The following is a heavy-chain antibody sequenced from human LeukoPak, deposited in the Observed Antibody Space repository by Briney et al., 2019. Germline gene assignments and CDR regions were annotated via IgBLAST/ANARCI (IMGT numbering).Heavy chain of an antibody. Sequence: GGSLRLSCAASGVTFSSYWMTWVRQAPGKGLEWMANIKQVGGERNYVDSFKGRFTISRDNAKNSLYLQMNTLRDEDTAVYYCATGAGCGYWGQGTLVTVSS. J-gene: IGHJ4*02. D-gene: IGHD6-19*01. V-gene: IGHV3-7*03. CDR2: IKQVGGER. CDR1: GVTFSSYW. CDR3: ATGAGCGY.